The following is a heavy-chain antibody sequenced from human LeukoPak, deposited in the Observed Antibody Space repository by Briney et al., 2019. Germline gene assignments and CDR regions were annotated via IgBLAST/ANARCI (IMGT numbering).Heavy chain of an antibody. Sequence: SETLSLTCTVSGGSISSYYWSWIRQPPGKGLEWIGRIYTSGGTYYNPSLKSRITMSVDTSKNQFSLRLRSVTAADTAVYYCVRYTDILTGYSSINWFDPWGQGTLVTVSS. CDR3: VRYTDILTGYSSINWFDP. CDR2: IYTSGGT. J-gene: IGHJ5*02. V-gene: IGHV4-4*07. CDR1: GGSISSYY. D-gene: IGHD3-9*01.